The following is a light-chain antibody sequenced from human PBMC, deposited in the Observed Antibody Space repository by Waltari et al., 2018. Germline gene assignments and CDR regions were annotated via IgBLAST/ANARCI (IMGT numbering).Light chain of an antibody. CDR1: NIDVGTYNY. CDR2: DVS. V-gene: IGLV2-14*03. Sequence: QSALPQPASVAGSPGQSLTISSTGSNIDVGTYNYASCYQQYPGKAPKLVIHDVSSRPSGTSYRFSGSKSGNTASLTISGLQAEDEADYYCSSYTTSDVVVFGGGTKVTVL. J-gene: IGLJ2*01. CDR3: SSYTTSDVVV.